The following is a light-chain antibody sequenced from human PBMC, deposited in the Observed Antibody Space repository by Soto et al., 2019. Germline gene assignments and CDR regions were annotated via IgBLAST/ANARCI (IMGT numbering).Light chain of an antibody. CDR3: QQYGSSRT. J-gene: IGKJ1*01. V-gene: IGKV3-20*01. Sequence: EIVLTQSPGTLSLSPGERATLSCRASQSVSSSYLAWYQEKPGQAPRLLIYGASSRATVIPDRLSGSGSGTDFSRTISRLAPEDFAVDYWQQYGSSRTFGQGTKVEIK. CDR1: QSVSSSY. CDR2: GAS.